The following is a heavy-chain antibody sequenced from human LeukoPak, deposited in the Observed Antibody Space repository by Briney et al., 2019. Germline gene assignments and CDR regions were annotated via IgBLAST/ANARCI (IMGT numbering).Heavy chain of an antibody. D-gene: IGHD1-26*01. V-gene: IGHV3-53*01. CDR3: ASGIVGATTRYPDAFDI. J-gene: IGHJ3*02. CDR1: GFTVSSNY. CDR2: IYSGGST. Sequence: GGCLRLSCAASGFTVSSNYMSWVRQAPGKGLEWVSVIYSGGSTYYADSVKGRFTISRDNSKNTLYLQMNSLRAEDTAVYYCASGIVGATTRYPDAFDIWGQGTMVTVSS.